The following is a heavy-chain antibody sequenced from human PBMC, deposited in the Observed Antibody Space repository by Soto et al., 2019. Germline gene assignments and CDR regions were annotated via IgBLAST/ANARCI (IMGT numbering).Heavy chain of an antibody. V-gene: IGHV3-15*01. CDR3: TSTGLPIVLMVYAIPDAFDI. CDR2: IKSKTDGGTT. J-gene: IGHJ3*02. CDR1: GFTFSNAW. Sequence: EVQLVESGGGLVKPGGSLRLSCAASGFTFSNAWMSWVRQAPGKGLEWVGRIKSKTDGGTTDYAAPVKGRFTISRDDSKNTLYLQMNSLKTEDTAVYYCTSTGLPIVLMVYAIPDAFDIWGQGTMVTVSS. D-gene: IGHD2-8*01.